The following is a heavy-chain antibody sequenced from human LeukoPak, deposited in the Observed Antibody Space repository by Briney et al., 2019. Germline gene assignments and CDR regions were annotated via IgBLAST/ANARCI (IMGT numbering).Heavy chain of an antibody. V-gene: IGHV4-59*01. CDR1: GGSIYNYY. J-gene: IGHJ4*02. CDR2: IYYTGST. D-gene: IGHD6-13*01. CDR3: ARAAAGTSLRFDC. Sequence: TSETLSLTCTVSGGSIYNYYWSWIRLAPGKGLEWIGFIYYTGSTNYSPSLKTRVTISLDTSQNQFSLKMTSVTAADTAVYFCARAAAGTSLRFDCWGQGTLVTVSS.